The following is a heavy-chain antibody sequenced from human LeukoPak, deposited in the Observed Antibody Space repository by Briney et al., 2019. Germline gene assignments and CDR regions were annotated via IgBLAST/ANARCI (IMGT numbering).Heavy chain of an antibody. J-gene: IGHJ4*02. CDR2: INHSGST. CDR1: GGSFSGYY. CDR3: ARSVEEPAALRAFSY. V-gene: IGHV4-34*01. D-gene: IGHD1-14*01. Sequence: SETLSLTCAVYGGSFSGYYWSWIRQPPGKGLEWIGEINHSGSTNYNASLKSRVTISVDTSKNQFSLNLSSVTAADTAVYYCARSVEEPAALRAFSYWGQGTLVTVSS.